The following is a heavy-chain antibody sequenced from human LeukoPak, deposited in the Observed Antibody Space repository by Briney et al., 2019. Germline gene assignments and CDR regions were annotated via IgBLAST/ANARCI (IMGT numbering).Heavy chain of an antibody. J-gene: IGHJ6*02. CDR3: ARVGCSSTSCYRISYYYYYGMDV. V-gene: IGHV1-2*02. CDR2: INPNSGGT. CDR1: GYTFTGYY. D-gene: IGHD2-2*01. Sequence: ASVKVSCKASGYTFTGYYMHWVRPAPGQGLEWMGWINPNSGGTNYAQKFQGRVTMTRDTSISTAYMELSRLRSDDTAVYYCARVGCSSTSCYRISYYYYYGMDVWGQGTTVTVSS.